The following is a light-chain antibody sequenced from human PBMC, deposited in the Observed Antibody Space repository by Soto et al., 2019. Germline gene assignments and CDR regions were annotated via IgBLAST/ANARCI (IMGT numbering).Light chain of an antibody. CDR2: DAS. CDR1: RSVSSF. J-gene: IGKJ1*01. CDR3: QQYGSSGT. V-gene: IGKV3-20*01. Sequence: EIVLTQSPSTLSLSPGERATLSCRASRSVSSFLAWYQQKPGQAPRLFIYDASNRATGIPDRFSGSGSGTDFTLTISRLEPEDFAVYYCQQYGSSGTFGQGTKVDI.